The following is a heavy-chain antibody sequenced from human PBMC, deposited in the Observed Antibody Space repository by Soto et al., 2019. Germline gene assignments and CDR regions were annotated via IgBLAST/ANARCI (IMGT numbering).Heavy chain of an antibody. CDR3: ALIKDCSRTDCFLASFDP. J-gene: IGHJ5*02. CDR2: IDWDDDK. CDR1: GFPLSTSGMC. Sequence: SGPPLAHPPHPRTLTCPFSGFPLSTSGMCGSWIRQPPGKALEWLGLIDWDDDKYYSTSLKTRLTISKDTSKNQVVLTMTNLDPVDSGTYYCALIKDCSRTDCFLASFDPWGQGTLVTVSS. D-gene: IGHD2-2*01. V-gene: IGHV2-70*01.